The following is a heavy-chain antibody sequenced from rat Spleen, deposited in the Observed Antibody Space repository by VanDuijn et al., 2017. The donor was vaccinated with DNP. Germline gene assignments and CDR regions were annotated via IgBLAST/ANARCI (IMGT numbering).Heavy chain of an antibody. CDR2: ISASGGDT. J-gene: IGHJ2*01. Sequence: EVQLVESGGGLVQPGRSLKLSCAASGFTFSNYDMAWVRQAPTMGLEWVASISASGGDTYYRDSVKGRFTISRDNAKSSLYLQMDSLRSEDTATYYGARRDWGFDYWGQGVLVTVSS. CDR3: ARRDWGFDY. CDR1: GFTFSNYD. D-gene: IGHD5-1*01. V-gene: IGHV5S23*01.